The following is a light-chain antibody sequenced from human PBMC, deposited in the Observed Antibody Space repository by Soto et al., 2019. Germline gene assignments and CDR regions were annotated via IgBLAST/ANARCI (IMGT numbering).Light chain of an antibody. J-gene: IGKJ1*01. Sequence: EIVLTQSPGTLSLSPGERANLSCRASQNVSRSYLAWYQQKPGQAPRLLIYGASSRATGIPDRFSGSGSGTDFTLTISRLEPEDFAVYYCQQYGSSPWTFGQGTK. CDR2: GAS. CDR3: QQYGSSPWT. V-gene: IGKV3-20*01. CDR1: QNVSRSY.